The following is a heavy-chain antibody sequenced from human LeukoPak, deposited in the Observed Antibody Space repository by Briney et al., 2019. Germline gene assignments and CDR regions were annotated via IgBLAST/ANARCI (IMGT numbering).Heavy chain of an antibody. V-gene: IGHV3-30-3*01. CDR1: GFTFSSYA. D-gene: IGHD1-26*01. CDR3: ARDTSGSYYSYFDY. J-gene: IGHJ4*02. Sequence: GGSLRLSCAASGFTFSSYAMHWVRQAPGKGLEWVAVISYDGSNKYYADPVKGRFTISRDNSKNTLYLQMNSLRAEDTAVYYCARDTSGSYYSYFDYWGQGTLVTVSS. CDR2: ISYDGSNK.